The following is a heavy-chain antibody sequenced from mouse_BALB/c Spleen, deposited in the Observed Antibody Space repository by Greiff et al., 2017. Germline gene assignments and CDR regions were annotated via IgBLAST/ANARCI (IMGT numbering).Heavy chain of an antibody. J-gene: IGHJ4*01. CDR1: GYTFSSYW. CDR3: ARGHYGSSYDYAMDY. Sequence: QVQLQQSGAELMKPGASVKISCKATGYTFSSYWIEWVKQRPGHGLEWIGEILPGSGSTNYNEKFKGKATFTADTSSNTAYMQLSSLTSEDSAVYYCARGHYGSSYDYAMDYWGQGTSVTVSS. D-gene: IGHD1-1*01. CDR2: ILPGSGST. V-gene: IGHV1-9*01.